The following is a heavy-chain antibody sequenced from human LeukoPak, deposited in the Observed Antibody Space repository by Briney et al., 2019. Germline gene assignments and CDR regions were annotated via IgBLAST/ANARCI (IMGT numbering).Heavy chain of an antibody. V-gene: IGHV4-59*01. CDR2: IYYSGST. CDR3: ARSVAAWGHFDY. CDR1: GGSISSYY. Sequence: KPSETLSLTCTVSGGSISSYYWSWIRQPPGKGLEWIGYIYYSGSTNYNPSLKSRVTISVDTSKNQFSLKLSSVTAADTALYYCARSVAAWGHFDYWGQGTLVTVSS. D-gene: IGHD2-15*01. J-gene: IGHJ4*02.